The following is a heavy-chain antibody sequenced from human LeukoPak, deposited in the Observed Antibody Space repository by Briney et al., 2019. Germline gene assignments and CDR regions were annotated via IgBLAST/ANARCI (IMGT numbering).Heavy chain of an antibody. CDR3: AEDHHDCSSTSCQYYYYGMDV. D-gene: IGHD2-2*01. Sequence: GGSLRLSRAASGFTLCSYAMSWVRQAPGKGLEWVSAIRGSGGSTYYADSVKGRFTISRDNSKNTLYLQMNSLRAEDTAVYYCAEDHHDCSSTSCQYYYYGMDVWGQGTTVTVSS. CDR1: GFTLCSYA. CDR2: IRGSGGST. J-gene: IGHJ6*02. V-gene: IGHV3-23*01.